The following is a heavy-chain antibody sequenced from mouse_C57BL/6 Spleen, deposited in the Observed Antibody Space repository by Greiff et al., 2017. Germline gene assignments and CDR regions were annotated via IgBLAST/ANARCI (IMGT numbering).Heavy chain of an antibody. CDR3: ARSRDWDY. J-gene: IGHJ2*01. Sequence: VQLQQPGAELVKPGASVKLSCKASGHTFTSYWMQWVKQRPGQGLEWIGEIDPSDSYTNYNQKFKGKATLTVDTSSSTAYMQLSSLTSEDSAVYYCARSRDWDYWGQGTTLTVSS. D-gene: IGHD3-3*01. V-gene: IGHV1-50*01. CDR2: IDPSDSYT. CDR1: GHTFTSYW.